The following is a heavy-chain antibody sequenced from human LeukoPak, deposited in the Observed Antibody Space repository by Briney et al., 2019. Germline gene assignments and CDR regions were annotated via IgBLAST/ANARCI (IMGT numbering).Heavy chain of an antibody. Sequence: PGGSLRLSCAASGFTFITYAMSWVRQAPGKGLEWVSAVSGSGGTTYYADSVKGRFTISRDNAKNSLYLQMNSLRAEDTAVYYCARLSPYYYYMDVWGKGTTVTISS. CDR2: VSGSGGTT. V-gene: IGHV3-23*01. J-gene: IGHJ6*03. D-gene: IGHD3-16*01. CDR3: ARLSPYYYYMDV. CDR1: GFTFITYA.